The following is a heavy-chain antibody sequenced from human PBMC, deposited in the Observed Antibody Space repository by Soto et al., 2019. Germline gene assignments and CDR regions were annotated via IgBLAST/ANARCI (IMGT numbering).Heavy chain of an antibody. CDR1: GFTFDDYA. CDR3: AKDMARIAAAGTDYYYYYGMDV. Sequence: LRLSCAASGFTFDDYAMHWVRQAPGKGLEWVSGISWNSGSIGYADSVKGRFTISRDNAKNSLYLQMNSLRAEDTALYYCAKDMARIAAAGTDYYYYYGMDVWGQGTTVTVSS. V-gene: IGHV3-9*01. J-gene: IGHJ6*02. CDR2: ISWNSGSI. D-gene: IGHD6-13*01.